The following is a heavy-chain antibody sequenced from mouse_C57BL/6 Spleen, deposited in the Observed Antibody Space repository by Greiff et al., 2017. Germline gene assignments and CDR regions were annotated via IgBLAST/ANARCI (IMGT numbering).Heavy chain of an antibody. Sequence: QVQLQQPGAELVRPGTSVKLSCKASGYTFTSYWMHWVKQRPGQGLEWIGVIDPSDSYTNYNQKFKGKATLTVDTSSSTAYMQLSSLTSEDSAVYYCARGDDYDREVDYWGQGTTLTVSS. CDR1: GYTFTSYW. CDR2: IDPSDSYT. V-gene: IGHV1-59*01. D-gene: IGHD2-4*01. CDR3: ARGDDYDREVDY. J-gene: IGHJ2*01.